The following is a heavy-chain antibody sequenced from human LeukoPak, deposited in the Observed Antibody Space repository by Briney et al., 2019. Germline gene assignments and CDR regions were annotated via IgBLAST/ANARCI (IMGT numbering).Heavy chain of an antibody. D-gene: IGHD3-10*01. CDR1: GGSFSGYY. CDR2: INHSGST. V-gene: IGHV4-34*01. J-gene: IGHJ5*02. Sequence: PSETLSLTCAVYGGSFSGYYWSWIRQPPGKGLEWIGEINHSGSTNYNPSLKSRVTISVDTSKNQFSLKLSSVTAADTAVYYCARGKYYYGSGSYYKDVSWFDPWGQGTLVTVSS. CDR3: ARGKYYYGSGSYYKDVSWFDP.